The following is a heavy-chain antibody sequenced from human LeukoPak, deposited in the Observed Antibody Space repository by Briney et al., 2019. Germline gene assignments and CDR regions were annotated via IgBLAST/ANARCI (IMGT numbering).Heavy chain of an antibody. CDR1: GFNLWNHA. CDR3: AQRLRDGYNSPIAY. J-gene: IGHJ4*02. V-gene: IGHV3-23*01. Sequence: PGGSLRLSCAASGFNLWNHAMNWVRQAPGKGLEWVSGISGSGHRTDYGDSVKGRFTISRDISINTLCLQMDSLKVDDTAIYYCAQRLRDGYNSPIAYWGQGTLVTVS. D-gene: IGHD5-24*01. CDR2: ISGSGHRT.